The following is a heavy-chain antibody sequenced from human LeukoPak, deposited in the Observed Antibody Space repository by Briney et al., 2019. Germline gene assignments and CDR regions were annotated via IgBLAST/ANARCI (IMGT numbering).Heavy chain of an antibody. CDR2: INPGGSST. CDR3: ARSNQADDY. CDR1: GFTFSNYW. V-gene: IGHV3-74*01. J-gene: IGHJ4*02. Sequence: GGSLRLSCAASGFTFSNYWMHWVRQVPGKGLVWVSRINPGGSSTTYADSVKGRFTISRDNAKNTLYFQMNSLRAEDTAVYYCARSNQADDYWGQGTLVTVSS. D-gene: IGHD4-11*01.